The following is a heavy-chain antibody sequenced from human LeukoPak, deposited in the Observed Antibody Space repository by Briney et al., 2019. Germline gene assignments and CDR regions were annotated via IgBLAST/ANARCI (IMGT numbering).Heavy chain of an antibody. CDR1: GTSITPYS. Sequence: SETLSLTCSVSGTSITPYSWSWIRQPPGRGLEWIGYFYTSGNTHQNPSLKSRGTMSIDASKNQFSLRLSSMTAADTAVYYCARHRAEMATITDDTFDMWGQGTMVTVSS. CDR2: FYTSGNT. V-gene: IGHV4-4*09. CDR3: ARHRAEMATITDDTFDM. J-gene: IGHJ3*02. D-gene: IGHD5-24*01.